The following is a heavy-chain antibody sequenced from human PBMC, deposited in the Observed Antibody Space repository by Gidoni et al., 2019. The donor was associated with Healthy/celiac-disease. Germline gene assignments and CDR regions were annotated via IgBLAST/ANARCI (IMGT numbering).Heavy chain of an antibody. CDR1: GFPFSSYA. CDR2: ISGSGGST. CDR3: AKDLAAVTTRFDY. J-gene: IGHJ4*02. Sequence: EVQLLEAGGGLVQPGGSLRLSCAASGFPFSSYAMSWVRPAPGTGLEWVSAISGSGGSTYYADSVKGRFTISRDNSKNTLYLQMNSLRAEDTAVYYCAKDLAAVTTRFDYWGQGTLVTVSS. D-gene: IGHD4-17*01. V-gene: IGHV3-23*01.